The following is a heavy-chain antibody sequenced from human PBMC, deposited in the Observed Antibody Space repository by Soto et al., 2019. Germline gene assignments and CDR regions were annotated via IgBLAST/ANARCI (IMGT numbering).Heavy chain of an antibody. CDR2: IYYSGST. D-gene: IGHD6-19*01. CDR3: ASRLGSYSSDTFDY. CDR1: GGSISSSSYY. V-gene: IGHV4-39*01. Sequence: QLQLQESGPGLVKPSETLSLTCTVSGGSISSSSYYWGWIRQPPGKGLEWIGSIYYSGSTYYNPSLKSRVTISVDTSKNQFSLKLSSVTAADTAVYYCASRLGSYSSDTFDYWGQGTLVTVSS. J-gene: IGHJ4*02.